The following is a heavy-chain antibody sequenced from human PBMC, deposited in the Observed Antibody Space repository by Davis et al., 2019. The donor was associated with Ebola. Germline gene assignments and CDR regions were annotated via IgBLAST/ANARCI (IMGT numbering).Heavy chain of an antibody. CDR2: INHSGST. CDR1: GGSFSAYY. J-gene: IGHJ5*02. D-gene: IGHD4-17*01. Sequence: MPSETLSLTCAVYGGSFSAYYWSWIRQPPGKGLEWIGEINHSGSTNYNPSLKSRVNISVDTSKNQFSLKLTSVTAADTAVYYCARGGDYNWFDPWGQGTLVTVSS. CDR3: ARGGDYNWFDP. V-gene: IGHV4-34*01.